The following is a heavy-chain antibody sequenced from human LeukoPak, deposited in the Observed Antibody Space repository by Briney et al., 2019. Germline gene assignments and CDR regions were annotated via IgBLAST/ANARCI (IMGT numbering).Heavy chain of an antibody. CDR1: GFTFSSYS. D-gene: IGHD2-2*01. CDR2: ISSSSSTI. V-gene: IGHV3-48*04. J-gene: IGHJ4*02. CDR3: ARNGEYQLLIRFDY. Sequence: GRSQRLSCAASGFTFSSYSMNWVRQAPGKGLEWVSYISSSSSTIYYADSVKGRFTISRDNAKNSLYLQMNSLRAEDTAVYYCARNGEYQLLIRFDYWGQGTLVTVSS.